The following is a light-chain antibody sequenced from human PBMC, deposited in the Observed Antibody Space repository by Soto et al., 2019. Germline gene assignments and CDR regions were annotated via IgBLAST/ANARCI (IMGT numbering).Light chain of an antibody. CDR3: RSLTSSMHWI. CDR2: DVI. V-gene: IGLV2-8*01. J-gene: IGLJ3*02. Sequence: QSALTQPPSVSGSPGQSVTISCTGTSSDVGGYNYVSWYQQHPGKAPKLMIYDVINRPSGVPDRFSGSKSGNTASLTISGLQAEDGADYCCRSLTSSMHWIFGGGTKLTVL. CDR1: SSDVGGYNY.